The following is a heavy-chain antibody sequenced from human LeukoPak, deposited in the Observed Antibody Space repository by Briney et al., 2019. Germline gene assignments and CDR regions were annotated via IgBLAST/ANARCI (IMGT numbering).Heavy chain of an antibody. CDR2: IYHSGST. J-gene: IGHJ4*02. CDR3: AREPYYGSGSFLDY. Sequence: PSETLSLTCAVSGGSISSSNWWSWVRQPPGKGLEWIGEIYHSGSTNYNPSLKSRATISVDKSKNEFSLKLSSVTAADTAVYYCAREPYYGSGSFLDYWGQGTLVTVSS. V-gene: IGHV4-4*02. CDR1: GGSISSSNW. D-gene: IGHD3-10*01.